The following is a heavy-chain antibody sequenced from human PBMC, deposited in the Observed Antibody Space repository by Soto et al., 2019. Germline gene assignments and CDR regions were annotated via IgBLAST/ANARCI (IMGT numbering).Heavy chain of an antibody. J-gene: IGHJ4*02. V-gene: IGHV4-59*08. CDR1: GGSISSYY. CDR3: ARRYGGTFDY. CDR2: IYYSGST. D-gene: IGHD2-15*01. Sequence: SETLSLTCTVSGGSISSYYWSWIRQPPGKGLEWIGYIYYSGSTNYNPSLKSRVNISVDTSKNQFSLKLSSVTAADTAVYYCARRYGGTFDYWGQGTLVTVSS.